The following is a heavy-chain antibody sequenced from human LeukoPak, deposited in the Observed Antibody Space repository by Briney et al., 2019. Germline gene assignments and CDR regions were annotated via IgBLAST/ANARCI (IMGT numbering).Heavy chain of an antibody. J-gene: IGHJ3*02. CDR2: IWYDGSNK. D-gene: IGHD2-15*01. V-gene: IGHV3-33*08. Sequence: GGSLRLSCAASGFTFSSYEMNWVRQAPGKGLEWVAVIWYDGSNKYYADSVKGRFTISRDNSKNTLYLQMNSLRAEDTAVYYCARERRYCSGGSCYSIAFDIWGQGTMVTVSS. CDR3: ARERRYCSGGSCYSIAFDI. CDR1: GFTFSSYE.